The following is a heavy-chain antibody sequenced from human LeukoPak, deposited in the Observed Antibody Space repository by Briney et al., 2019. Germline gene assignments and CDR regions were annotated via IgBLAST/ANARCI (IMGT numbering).Heavy chain of an antibody. CDR1: GFTFSSYP. J-gene: IGHJ5*02. CDR3: ARYPLPFTYGYNNWFDP. CDR2: ISYEGNNK. D-gene: IGHD5-24*01. V-gene: IGHV3-30-3*01. Sequence: GGSLRLSCAASGFTFSSYPMHWVRQAPGKGLEWVAVISYEGNNKYNADSVKGRFTISRDNSKNTLYLQMNSLRAEDTAVYYCARYPLPFTYGYNNWFDPWGQGTLVTVSS.